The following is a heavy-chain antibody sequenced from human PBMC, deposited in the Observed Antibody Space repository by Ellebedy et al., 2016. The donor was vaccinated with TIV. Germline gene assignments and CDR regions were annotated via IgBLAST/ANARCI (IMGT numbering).Heavy chain of an antibody. V-gene: IGHV3-11*06. J-gene: IGHJ4*01. CDR3: GRSLQHLVTI. CDR2: ISSRSGYT. D-gene: IGHD6-13*01. Sequence: GGSLRLSXVGSGFDFSNFYMSWIRQAPGKGLEWISFISSRSGYTNYADSVKGRFTISRDNAKNSVYLHMNSLRADDTAVYYCGRSLQHLVTIWGQGTLVTVSS. CDR1: GFDFSNFY.